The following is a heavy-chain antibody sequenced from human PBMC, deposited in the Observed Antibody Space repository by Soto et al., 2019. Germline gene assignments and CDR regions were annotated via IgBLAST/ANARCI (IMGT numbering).Heavy chain of an antibody. Sequence: SETLSLTCTVSGGSISSDYWSWIRHPPGKGLEWIGYIYYSGSTNYNPSLKSRVTISVDTSKNQFSLKLSSVTAADTAVYYCAREMARCSSTSCYSSWFYPWGQGTLVTVSS. CDR2: IYYSGST. CDR3: AREMARCSSTSCYSSWFYP. D-gene: IGHD2-2*01. CDR1: GGSISSDY. J-gene: IGHJ5*02. V-gene: IGHV4-59*01.